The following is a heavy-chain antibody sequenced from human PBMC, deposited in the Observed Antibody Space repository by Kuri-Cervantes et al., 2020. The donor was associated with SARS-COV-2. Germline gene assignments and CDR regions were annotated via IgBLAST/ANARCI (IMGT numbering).Heavy chain of an antibody. V-gene: IGHV3-30*04. J-gene: IGHJ4*02. CDR1: GFTFSSYA. D-gene: IGHD6-13*01. CDR2: ISYDGSNK. CDR3: ARGKQQLVPHYFDY. Sequence: GESLKISCAASGFTFSSYAMHWVRQAPGKRLEWVAAISYDGSNKYYADSVKGRFTISRDNSKNTLYLQMNSLRAEDTAVYYCARGKQQLVPHYFDYWGQGTLVTVSS.